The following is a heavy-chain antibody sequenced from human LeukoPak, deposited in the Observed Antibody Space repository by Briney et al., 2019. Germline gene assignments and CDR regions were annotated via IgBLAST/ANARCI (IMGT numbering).Heavy chain of an antibody. Sequence: PSETLSLTCTVSGGSISSYYWSWIRQPPGKGLEWIGYIYYSGSTNYNPSLKSRVTISVDTSKDQFSLKLSSVTAADTAVYYCARVGGDYWFDPWGQGTLVTVSS. J-gene: IGHJ5*02. CDR2: IYYSGST. D-gene: IGHD4-17*01. CDR1: GGSISSYY. V-gene: IGHV4-59*01. CDR3: ARVGGDYWFDP.